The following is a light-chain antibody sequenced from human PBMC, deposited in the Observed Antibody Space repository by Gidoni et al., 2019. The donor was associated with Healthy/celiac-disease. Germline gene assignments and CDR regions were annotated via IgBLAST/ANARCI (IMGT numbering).Light chain of an antibody. J-gene: IGLJ1*01. CDR3: YSTDSSGNHREV. V-gene: IGLV3-10*01. CDR2: EDS. CDR1: ALPKKY. Sequence: SYELTQPPSVSVSPGQTPRITCSGDALPKKYAYWYQQKSGQAPVLVIYEDSKRPSGIPERFSGSSSGTMATLTISGAQVEDEADYYCYSTDSSGNHREVFGTGTKVTVL.